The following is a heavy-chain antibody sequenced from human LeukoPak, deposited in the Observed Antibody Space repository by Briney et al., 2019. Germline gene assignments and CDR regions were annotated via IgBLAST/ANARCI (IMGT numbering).Heavy chain of an antibody. Sequence: SVRVSCKASGGTFSSYTISWVRQAPGQGLEWMGRIIPILGIANYAQKFQGRVTITADKSTSTAYMELSSLRSEDTAVYYCARERWLQFRCAFDIWGQGTMVTVSS. CDR1: GGTFSSYT. V-gene: IGHV1-69*04. J-gene: IGHJ3*02. D-gene: IGHD5-24*01. CDR2: IIPILGIA. CDR3: ARERWLQFRCAFDI.